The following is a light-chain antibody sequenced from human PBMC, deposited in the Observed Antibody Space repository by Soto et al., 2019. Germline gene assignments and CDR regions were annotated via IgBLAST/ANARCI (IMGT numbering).Light chain of an antibody. V-gene: IGKV3-15*01. CDR2: GAS. Sequence: VLTHSPSSLSLYPGPRSTLPYRASQSVSSNLAWYQQKPGQAPRIIIYGASTRATGTPARFSGSLYGTEFTLTISSLQPEDYAVYFCQQYIRWPLTFGGGTKVDIK. CDR3: QQYIRWPLT. CDR1: QSVSSN. J-gene: IGKJ4*01.